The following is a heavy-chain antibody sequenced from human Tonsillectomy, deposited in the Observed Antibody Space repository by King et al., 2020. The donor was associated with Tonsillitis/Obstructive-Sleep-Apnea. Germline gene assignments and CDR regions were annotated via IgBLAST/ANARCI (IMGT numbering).Heavy chain of an antibody. CDR1: GVTFSNAW. V-gene: IGHV3-15*01. CDR2: IKIKTDGGAT. CDR3: TTAETDY. J-gene: IGHJ4*02. Sequence: VQLVESGGGLVKPGGSLRLSCAASGVTFSNAWMSCVRQAPGNGLEWVGLIKIKTDGGATDYDAPVKGRFTISRDDSKNTLYLQMNSLKTEDTAVYYCTTAETDYWGQGTLVTVSS.